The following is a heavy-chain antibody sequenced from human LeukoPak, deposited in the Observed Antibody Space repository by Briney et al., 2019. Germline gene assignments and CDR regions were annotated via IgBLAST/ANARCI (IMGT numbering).Heavy chain of an antibody. Sequence: SETLSLTCTVSGGSISSYYWSWIRQPAGKGLEWIGRIYTSGSTNYNPSLKSRVTISVDTSKNQFSLKLSSVTAADTAVYYCASWRGYRSYDYGFDYWGQGTLVTVSS. CDR1: GGSISSYY. CDR3: ASWRGYRSYDYGFDY. CDR2: IYTSGST. D-gene: IGHD5-12*01. J-gene: IGHJ4*02. V-gene: IGHV4-4*07.